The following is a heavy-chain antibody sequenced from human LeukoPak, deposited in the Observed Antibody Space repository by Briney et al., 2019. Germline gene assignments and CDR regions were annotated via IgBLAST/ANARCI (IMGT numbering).Heavy chain of an antibody. CDR1: GYTFTGYY. J-gene: IGHJ5*02. CDR2: INPNSGGT. CDR3: ARGTRITIFAGGFDP. Sequence: ASVKVSCKASGYTFTGYYMHWVRQAPGQGLEWMGWINPNSGGTNYAQKFQGRVTMTRDTSISTAYMELSRLTSDDTAVYYCARGTRITIFAGGFDPWGQGTLVTVSS. V-gene: IGHV1-2*02. D-gene: IGHD3-3*01.